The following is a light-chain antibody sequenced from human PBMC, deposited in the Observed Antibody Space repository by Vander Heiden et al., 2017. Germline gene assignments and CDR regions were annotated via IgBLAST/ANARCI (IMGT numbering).Light chain of an antibody. CDR2: GNS. Sequence: QSVLTQPPSVSAAPGQGYTISCTGCSTNNRAGYDVHWYQLLPGTAPKLLIYGNSNRPSGVPDRVSGSKAGSSASLAITVLQAEDEADYYCQSYDSSLSGWVFGGGTKLTGL. CDR3: QSYDSSLSGWV. CDR1: STNNRAGYD. J-gene: IGLJ3*02. V-gene: IGLV1-40*01.